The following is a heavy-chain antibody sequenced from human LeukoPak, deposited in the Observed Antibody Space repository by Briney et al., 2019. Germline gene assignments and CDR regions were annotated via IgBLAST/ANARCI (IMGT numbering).Heavy chain of an antibody. CDR3: AKAVKRGIVVSDAFDI. J-gene: IGHJ3*02. D-gene: IGHD3-22*01. Sequence: GGSLRLSCAASGFTFDDYAMHWVRQAPGKGLEWVSGISWNSGSIGYADSVKGRFTISRDNAKNSLYLQMNSLRAEDTALYYCAKAVKRGIVVSDAFDIWGQGTMVTVSS. V-gene: IGHV3-9*01. CDR1: GFTFDDYA. CDR2: ISWNSGSI.